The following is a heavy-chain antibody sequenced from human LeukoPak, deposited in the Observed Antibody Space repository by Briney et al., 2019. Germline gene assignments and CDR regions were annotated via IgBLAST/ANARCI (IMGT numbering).Heavy chain of an antibody. CDR1: GGTFSSYA. D-gene: IGHD3-22*01. CDR2: IISIFGTA. J-gene: IGHJ4*02. Sequence: SVKVSCKASGGTFSSYAISWVRQAPGQGLEWMGWIISIFGTANYAQKFRGRVTITADESTSTAYMELSSLRSEDTAVYYCARVRYSYDSSGYYDFDYWGQGTLVTVSS. CDR3: ARVRYSYDSSGYYDFDY. V-gene: IGHV1-69*13.